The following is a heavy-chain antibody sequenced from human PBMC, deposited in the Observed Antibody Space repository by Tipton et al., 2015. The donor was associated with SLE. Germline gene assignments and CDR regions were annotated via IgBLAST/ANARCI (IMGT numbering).Heavy chain of an antibody. V-gene: IGHV4-4*07. Sequence: LRLSCTVSGGSISSYYWSWIRQPAGKGLEWIGRVYTVGNTNYNPSLESRVSISLDTSKNQFSLKLSSVTAADTAVYYCARLSAYYRVFDLWGQGTLVIVAS. CDR3: ARLSAYYRVFDL. D-gene: IGHD3-3*01. J-gene: IGHJ4*02. CDR1: GGSISSYY. CDR2: VYTVGNT.